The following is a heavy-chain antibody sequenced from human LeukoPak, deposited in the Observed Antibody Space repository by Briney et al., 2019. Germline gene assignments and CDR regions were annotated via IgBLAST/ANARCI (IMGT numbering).Heavy chain of an antibody. CDR1: GGTFSSYA. Sequence: SVKVSCKASGGTFSSYAISWVRQAPGQGLEWMGGIIPIFGTANYAQKFQGRVTITADESTSTTYMELSSLRSEDTAVYYCARFTTGVRSGYDQNNWFDPWGQGTLVTVSS. J-gene: IGHJ5*02. V-gene: IGHV1-69*13. D-gene: IGHD5-12*01. CDR3: ARFTTGVRSGYDQNNWFDP. CDR2: IIPIFGTA.